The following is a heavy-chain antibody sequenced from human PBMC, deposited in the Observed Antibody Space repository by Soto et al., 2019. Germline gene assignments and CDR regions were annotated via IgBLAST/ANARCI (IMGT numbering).Heavy chain of an antibody. CDR2: IHYSGST. Sequence: QVQLQESGPGLVKPSETLSLTCTVSGGSISSYYWGWIRQPPGKGLEWIGYIHYSGSTNYNPSLRSRVTISVDTPKNQFSLKGNSMISADTAIYYCARGGVAARKGRWFDPWGQGTLVTVSS. J-gene: IGHJ5*02. V-gene: IGHV4-59*01. CDR1: GGSISSYY. CDR3: ARGGVAARKGRWFDP. D-gene: IGHD6-25*01.